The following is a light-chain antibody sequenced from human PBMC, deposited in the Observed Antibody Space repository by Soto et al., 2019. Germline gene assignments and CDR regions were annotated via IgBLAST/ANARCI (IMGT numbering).Light chain of an antibody. J-gene: IGLJ1*01. V-gene: IGLV1-40*01. CDR1: SSNIGAGYD. CDR2: GNS. Sequence: QSVLTQPPSVSGAPGQRATISCTGSSSNIGAGYDVHWYQQLPGTAPKLLIYGNSNRPSGVPDRFSGSKSGTSASLAITGLQAEDEADYYCQSYDSSLSGSNVFGTGTKLTVL. CDR3: QSYDSSLSGSNV.